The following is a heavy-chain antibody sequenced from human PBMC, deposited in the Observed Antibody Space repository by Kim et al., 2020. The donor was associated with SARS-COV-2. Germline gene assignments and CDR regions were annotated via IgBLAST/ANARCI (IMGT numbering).Heavy chain of an antibody. V-gene: IGHV1-18*01. J-gene: IGHJ1*01. Sequence: FAESLQGRVTMTTDTSTSTAYMELRSLVSDDTAVYYCARLAVAVTSHFQYWGQGTLVIVSS. CDR3: ARLAVAVTSHFQY. D-gene: IGHD6-19*01.